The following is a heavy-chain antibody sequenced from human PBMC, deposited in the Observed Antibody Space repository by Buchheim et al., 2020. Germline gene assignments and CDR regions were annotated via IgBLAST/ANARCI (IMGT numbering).Heavy chain of an antibody. D-gene: IGHD6-13*01. V-gene: IGHV3-73*01. CDR2: IRSKANSYAT. CDR3: TCQEIIPAAGS. Sequence: EVQLVESGGGLVQPGGSLKLSCAASGFTFSGSAIHWVRQASGKGLEWVGRIRSKANSYATAYAASVKDRFTISRDDSKNTAYLQMNSLKTEDTAIYYCTCQEIIPAAGSWGQGTL. CDR1: GFTFSGSA. J-gene: IGHJ5*02.